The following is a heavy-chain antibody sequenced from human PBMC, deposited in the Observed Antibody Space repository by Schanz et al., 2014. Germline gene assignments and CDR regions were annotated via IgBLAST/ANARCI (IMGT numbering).Heavy chain of an antibody. CDR3: VREESYYGAGSYRY. Sequence: LVESGGCVVQPGRSLRLSCVASGFTFSSYAMHWVRQAPGKGLEWVAVIRYDGSSKYYADSVRGRFAISRDDAQNSVYLQMNSLRAEDTSVYHCVREESYYGAGSYRYWGPGTLVTVSS. J-gene: IGHJ4*02. CDR2: IRYDGSSK. V-gene: IGHV3-33*08. D-gene: IGHD3-10*01. CDR1: GFTFSSYA.